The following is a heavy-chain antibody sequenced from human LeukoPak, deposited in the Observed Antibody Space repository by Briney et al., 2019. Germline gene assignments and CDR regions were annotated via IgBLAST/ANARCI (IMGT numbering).Heavy chain of an antibody. D-gene: IGHD2-15*01. J-gene: IGHJ4*02. CDR3: VLQGHISGCRCLFL. CDR1: GGSISSSSYY. V-gene: IGHV4-39*01. Sequence: PSETLSLTCTVSGGSISSSSYYWGWIRQHPGKGLEWMRSIYYSGSTYYNPSLKSRVTISLDTPKNMFSLKLSGVTEPDMGVYCCVLQGHISGCRCLFLWGAGSMATVSS. CDR2: IYYSGST.